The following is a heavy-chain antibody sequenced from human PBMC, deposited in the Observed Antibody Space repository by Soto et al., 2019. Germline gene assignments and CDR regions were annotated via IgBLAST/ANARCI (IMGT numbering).Heavy chain of an antibody. V-gene: IGHV4-34*01. J-gene: IGHJ4*02. D-gene: IGHD3-16*02. CDR2: INHSGST. CDR3: ARGLSTLSPIDY. CDR1: GGSFSGYY. Sequence: PSETLSLTCAVYGGSFSGYYWTWIRQPPGTGLEWIGEINHSGSTNYNPSLKSRVTISVDTSKNQFSLKLTSVTAADTAVYYCARGLSTLSPIDYWGQGTLVTVSS.